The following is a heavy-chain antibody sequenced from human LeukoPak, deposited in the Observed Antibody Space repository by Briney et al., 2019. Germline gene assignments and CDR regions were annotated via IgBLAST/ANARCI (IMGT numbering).Heavy chain of an antibody. V-gene: IGHV3-74*01. CDR1: GFTFETYW. J-gene: IGHJ4*02. CDR3: ARDDPTVTTGPPVGS. D-gene: IGHD4-17*01. CDR2: INGYGSIT. Sequence: GGSLRLSCAASGFTFETYWMHWVRQAPGKGLEWVSCINGYGSITNYADSVKGRFTISRDNAKNTLYLQMNSLRVEDTAVYYCARDDPTVTTGPPVGSWGQGTLVTVSP.